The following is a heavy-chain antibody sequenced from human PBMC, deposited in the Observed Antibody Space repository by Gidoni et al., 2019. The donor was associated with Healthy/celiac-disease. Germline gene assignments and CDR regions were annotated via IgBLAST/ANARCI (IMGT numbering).Heavy chain of an antibody. D-gene: IGHD6-13*01. V-gene: IGHV3-23*01. CDR1: GFTFSSYA. CDR3: AKGRIIAAAGVNLAYFDY. Sequence: EVQLLESGGGLVQPGGSLRLSCAAPGFTFSSYAMSWVRQAPGKGLEWVSAISGSGGSTYYADSVKGRFTISRDNSKNTLYLQMNSLRAEDTAVYYCAKGRIIAAAGVNLAYFDYWGQGTLVTVSS. CDR2: ISGSGGST. J-gene: IGHJ4*02.